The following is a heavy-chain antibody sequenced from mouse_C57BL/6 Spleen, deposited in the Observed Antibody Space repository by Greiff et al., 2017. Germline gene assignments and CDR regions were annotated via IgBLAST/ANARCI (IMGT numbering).Heavy chain of an antibody. CDR3: ARSGRLRLHCFDY. CDR1: GYTFTDYY. D-gene: IGHD3-2*02. V-gene: IGHV1-19*01. CDR2: INPYNGGT. Sequence: EVQVVESGPVLVKPGASVKMSCKASGYTFTDYYMNWVKQSHGKSLEWIGVINPYNGGTSYNQKFKGKATLTVDKSSSTAYMELNSLTSEDSAVYCCARSGRLRLHCFDYWGQGTTLTVSS. J-gene: IGHJ2*01.